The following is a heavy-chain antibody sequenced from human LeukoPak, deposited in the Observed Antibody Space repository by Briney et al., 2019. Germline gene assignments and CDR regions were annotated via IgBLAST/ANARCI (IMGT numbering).Heavy chain of an antibody. J-gene: IGHJ6*02. D-gene: IGHD3-10*01. V-gene: IGHV1-3*01. CDR1: GYTFTSYA. CDR3: ARDKEGERILWFGEPERGMDV. Sequence: GASVKVSCKASGYTFTSYAMHWVRQAPGQRLEWMGWINAGNGNTKYSQKFQGRVTITRDTSASTAYMELSSLRSEDTAVYYCARDKEGERILWFGEPERGMDVWGQGTTVTVSS. CDR2: INAGNGNT.